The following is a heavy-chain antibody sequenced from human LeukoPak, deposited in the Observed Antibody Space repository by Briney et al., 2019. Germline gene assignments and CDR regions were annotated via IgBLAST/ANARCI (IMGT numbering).Heavy chain of an antibody. Sequence: GASVKVSCKGSGYTFTSYGISWVRQAPGQGLEWMGWISGYNGNTNYARNFQGRATMTTDTSTSTAYMELRSLRSDDTGVYFCARLDGILTPPDFWGQGTLVTVSS. CDR2: ISGYNGNT. V-gene: IGHV1-18*01. CDR3: ARLDGILTPPDF. J-gene: IGHJ4*02. D-gene: IGHD2-15*01. CDR1: GYTFTSYG.